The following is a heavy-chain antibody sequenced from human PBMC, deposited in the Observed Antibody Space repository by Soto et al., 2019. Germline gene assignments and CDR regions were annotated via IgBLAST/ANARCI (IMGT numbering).Heavy chain of an antibody. J-gene: IGHJ4*02. CDR3: ARDMGLRGVLDY. CDR2: INSAGSST. Sequence: PDGSLRLSCAASGFTYSDYVMTLVRHAPGKGLVWVSRINSAGSSTSYADSVKGRFTISSDNAKNTLYLQMNSLRAEDTAVYYCARDMGLRGVLDYWGQGTLVTVAS. V-gene: IGHV3-74*01. CDR1: GFTYSDYV. D-gene: IGHD3-10*01.